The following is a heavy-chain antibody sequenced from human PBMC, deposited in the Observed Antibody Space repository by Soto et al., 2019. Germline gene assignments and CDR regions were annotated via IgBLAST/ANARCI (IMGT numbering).Heavy chain of an antibody. Sequence: EEQLLESGGGLAQPGGSLRLSCAASGFSFSTYALHWVRQAPGKGLEWVSGITKNGGGTYYAEFVKGRFTISRDNSQKTLYLQMGSLRVGDRALYFCGKGSWKGDFWGQGTLVNVSS. D-gene: IGHD1-1*01. V-gene: IGHV3-23*01. J-gene: IGHJ4*02. CDR2: ITKNGGGT. CDR1: GFSFSTYA. CDR3: GKGSWKGDF.